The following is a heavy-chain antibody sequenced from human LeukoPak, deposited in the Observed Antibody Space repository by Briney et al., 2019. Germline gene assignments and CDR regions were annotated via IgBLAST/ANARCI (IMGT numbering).Heavy chain of an antibody. CDR3: TKAPAGPEYSDNWRFGYNWFDP. Sequence: PGGSLRLSCVASGFTFSAYGMSWVRQAPGKGLEWVFGIGTTSKYYADSVKGRFTISRDNSRNTLYLQMNSLRAEDTAIYYCTKAPAGPEYSDNWRFGYNWFDPWGQGTLVTVSS. J-gene: IGHJ5*02. CDR1: GFTFSAYG. CDR2: IGTTSK. V-gene: IGHV3-23*01. D-gene: IGHD5-12*01.